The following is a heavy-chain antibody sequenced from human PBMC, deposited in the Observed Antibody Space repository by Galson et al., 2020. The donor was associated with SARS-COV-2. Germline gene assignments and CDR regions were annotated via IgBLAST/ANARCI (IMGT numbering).Heavy chain of an antibody. CDR3: ARWNWNGYSWFDP. CDR2: ISYSGST. J-gene: IGHJ5*02. V-gene: IGHV4-61*03. D-gene: IGHD1-1*01. CDR1: GGSVNSPHYY. Sequence: SETLSLTCAVSGGSVNSPHYYWNWIRQPPGQGLECIGYISYSGSTNYNPSLKSRVTISVDTSNNHFSLKLSSVTAADTAVYYCARWNWNGYSWFDPWGQGTLVTVSS.